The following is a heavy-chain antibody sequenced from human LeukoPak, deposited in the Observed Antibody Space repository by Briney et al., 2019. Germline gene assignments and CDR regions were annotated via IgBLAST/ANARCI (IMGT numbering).Heavy chain of an antibody. J-gene: IGHJ6*02. CDR2: ISYDGSNK. D-gene: IGHD3-3*01. CDR1: GFTFSSYA. V-gene: IGHV3-30-3*01. Sequence: GGSLRLSCAASGFTFSSYAMHWVRQAPGKGLEWVAVISYDGSNKYYADSVKGRFTISRDNSKNTPYLQMNSLRAEDTAVYYCATGREWPVYYYYGMDVWGQGTTVTVSS. CDR3: ATGREWPVYYYYGMDV.